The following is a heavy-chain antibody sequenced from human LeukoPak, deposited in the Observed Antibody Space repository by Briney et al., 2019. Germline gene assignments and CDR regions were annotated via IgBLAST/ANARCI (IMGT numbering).Heavy chain of an antibody. J-gene: IGHJ4*02. CDR3: AKGWLYYETTDFYFDN. CDR1: GFTFTTYG. V-gene: IGHV3-30*18. CDR2: IAYDGKDK. Sequence: PGGSLRLSCAASGFTFTTYGMHWVRQTPGRGLEWVAVIAYDGKDKYYADSVKGRFTIARDNANNMLYLHMNSLRVDDTAVYYCAKGWLYYETTDFYFDNWGQETLVTVSS. D-gene: IGHD3-16*01.